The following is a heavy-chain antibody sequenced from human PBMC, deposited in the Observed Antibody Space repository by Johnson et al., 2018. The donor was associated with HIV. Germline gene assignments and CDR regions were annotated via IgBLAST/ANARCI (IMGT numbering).Heavy chain of an antibody. V-gene: IGHV3-9*01. Sequence: QLVESGGGVVRPGGSLRLSCAASGFTFADYAMHWVRQAPGKGLEWVSGISWNSGSIGYADSVKGRFTISRDNAKNSLYLQMNSLRAEDTAVYYCARSGYGSGSTHDAFDIWGQGTMVTVSS. D-gene: IGHD3-10*01. CDR3: ARSGYGSGSTHDAFDI. J-gene: IGHJ3*02. CDR1: GFTFADYA. CDR2: ISWNSGSI.